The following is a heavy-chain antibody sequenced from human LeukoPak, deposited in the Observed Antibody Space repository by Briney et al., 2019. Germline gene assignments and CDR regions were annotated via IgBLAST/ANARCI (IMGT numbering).Heavy chain of an antibody. CDR2: IYYSGRT. D-gene: IGHD3-22*01. J-gene: IGHJ1*01. CDR1: GDPIRSSNYY. CDR3: ARRRYYDGSGYLD. V-gene: IGHV4-39*01. Sequence: PSETLSLSCLVSGDPIRSSNYYWDWIRQPPGKGLEWIGSIYYSGRTYYNSSLKSRVSMSVDTTKNQFSLRLTSMTAADTAVYYCARRRYYDGSGYLDWGQGTLVIVS.